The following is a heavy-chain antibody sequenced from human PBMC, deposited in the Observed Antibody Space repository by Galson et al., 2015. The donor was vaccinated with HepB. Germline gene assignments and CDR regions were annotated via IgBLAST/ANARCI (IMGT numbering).Heavy chain of an antibody. Sequence: SLRLSCAASGFTFSSYAMHWVRQAPGKGLEWVAVISYDGSNKYYADSVKGRFTISRDNSKNTLYLQMNSLRAEDTAVYYCARESSPYYDILTGYQYYFDYWGQGTLVTVSS. CDR1: GFTFSSYA. V-gene: IGHV3-30-3*01. D-gene: IGHD3-9*01. J-gene: IGHJ4*02. CDR2: ISYDGSNK. CDR3: ARESSPYYDILTGYQYYFDY.